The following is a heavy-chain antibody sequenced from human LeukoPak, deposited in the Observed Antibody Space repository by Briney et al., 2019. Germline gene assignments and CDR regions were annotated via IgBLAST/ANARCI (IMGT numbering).Heavy chain of an antibody. J-gene: IGHJ6*02. D-gene: IGHD3-10*01. CDR1: GGSFSGYY. CDR3: ATGPATVYGSGSDYYGMDV. Sequence: SETLSLTCAVYGGSFSGYYWSWIRQPPGKGLEWIGEINHSGSTNYNPSLKSRVTISVDTSENQFSLKLSSVTAADTAVYYCATGPATVYGSGSDYYGMDVWGQGTTVTVSS. V-gene: IGHV4-34*01. CDR2: INHSGST.